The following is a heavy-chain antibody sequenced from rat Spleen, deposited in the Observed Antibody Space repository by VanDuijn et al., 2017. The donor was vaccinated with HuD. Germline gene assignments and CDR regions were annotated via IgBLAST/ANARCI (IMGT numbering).Heavy chain of an antibody. CDR1: GFTFSRYW. Sequence: EVQLVETGGGLVQPGRSLKLSCVASGFTFSRYWMYWVRQAPRKGLEWVATISYDGSNTYYRDAVKGLFTISRDNTKSTLSLQVDSLRSEDTATYYCAREAGIPFHYFDYSGRGVMVTVSS. CDR2: ISYDGSNT. D-gene: IGHD1-4*01. J-gene: IGHJ2*01. CDR3: AREAGIPFHYFDY. V-gene: IGHV5-29*01.